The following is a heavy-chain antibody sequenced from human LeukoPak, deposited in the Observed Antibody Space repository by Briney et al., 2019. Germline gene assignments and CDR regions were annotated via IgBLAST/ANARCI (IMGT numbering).Heavy chain of an antibody. Sequence: SETLSLTCTVSGGSISSYYWSWIRQPAGKGLEWIGRIYTSGSTNYNPSLKSRVTMSVDTSKNQFSLKLSSVTAADTAVYYCASGPFPGYYYYYYYMDVWGNGTTVTVSS. D-gene: IGHD5-18*01. CDR1: GGSISSYY. J-gene: IGHJ6*03. CDR3: ASGPFPGYYYYYYYMDV. V-gene: IGHV4-4*07. CDR2: IYTSGST.